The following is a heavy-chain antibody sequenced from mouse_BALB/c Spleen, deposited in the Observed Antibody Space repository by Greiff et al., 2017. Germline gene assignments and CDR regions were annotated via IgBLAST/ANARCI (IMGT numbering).Heavy chain of an antibody. V-gene: IGHV1-80*01. CDR3: AKRSSGYAMDY. CDR2: IYPGDGDT. J-gene: IGHJ4*01. D-gene: IGHD3-1*01. CDR1: GYAFSSYW. Sequence: VKLMESGAELVRPGSSVKISCKASGYAFSSYWMNWVKQRPGQGLEWIGQIYPGDGDTNYNGKFKGKATLTADKSSSTAYMQLSSLTSEDSAVYFCAKRSSGYAMDYWGQGTSVTVSS.